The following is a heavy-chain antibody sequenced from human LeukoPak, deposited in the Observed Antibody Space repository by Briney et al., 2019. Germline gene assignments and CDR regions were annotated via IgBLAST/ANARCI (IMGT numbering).Heavy chain of an antibody. CDR2: INPSGGTT. Sequence: ASVKVSCKASGYIFTSYWMHWVRQAPGQGLEWMGIINPSGGTTNYAHKFQGRVTMTRDMSTSTVYMELSSLRSEETAVYFCARGLSHIRTVTAGNTDPFGIWGQGTVVTVSS. J-gene: IGHJ3*02. D-gene: IGHD4-17*01. V-gene: IGHV1-46*01. CDR3: ARGLSHIRTVTAGNTDPFGI. CDR1: GYIFTSYW.